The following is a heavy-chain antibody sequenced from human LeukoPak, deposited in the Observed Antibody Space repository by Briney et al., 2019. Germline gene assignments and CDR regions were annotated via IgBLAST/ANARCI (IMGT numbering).Heavy chain of an antibody. J-gene: IGHJ4*02. D-gene: IGHD1-26*01. Sequence: GGSLRLSCAASGFTFSSSWMHWVRQAPGKGLVWVSRVDSGGSIANYADSVKGRFTISRDNAKNTLYLQMNSLRAEDTAVYYCARWDIGYWGQRTLVTVSS. CDR1: GFTFSSSW. CDR3: ARWDIGY. V-gene: IGHV3-74*01. CDR2: VDSGGSIA.